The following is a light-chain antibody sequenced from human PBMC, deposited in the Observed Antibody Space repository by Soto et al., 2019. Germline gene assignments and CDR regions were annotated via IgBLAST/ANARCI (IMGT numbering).Light chain of an antibody. CDR1: QSISSY. V-gene: IGKV1-39*01. Sequence: DIHITQSPSSLSASVWYRFTITCLSSQSISSYLNWYQQKPGKAPKLLIYAASSLQSGVPSRFSGSGSGTDFTLTISSLQPEDFATYYCQQSYSTPQITFGQGTRLEIK. CDR3: QQSYSTPQIT. CDR2: AAS. J-gene: IGKJ5*01.